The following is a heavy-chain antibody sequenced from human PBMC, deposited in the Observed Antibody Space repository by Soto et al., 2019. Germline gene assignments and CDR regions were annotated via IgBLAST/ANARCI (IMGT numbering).Heavy chain of an antibody. V-gene: IGHV3-66*01. D-gene: IGHD6-6*01. J-gene: IGHJ6*03. CDR2: IYSGGST. CDR1: GFTVSSNY. Sequence: GGSLRLSCAASGFTVSSNYMSWVRQAPGKGLEWVSVIYSGGSTYYADSVKGRFTISRDNSKNTLYLQMNSLRAEDTAVYYCAREMSIAARPLYYYYYMDVWGKGTTVTVSS. CDR3: AREMSIAARPLYYYYYMDV.